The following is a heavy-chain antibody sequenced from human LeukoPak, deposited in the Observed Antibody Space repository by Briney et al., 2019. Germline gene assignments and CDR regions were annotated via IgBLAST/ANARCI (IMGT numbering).Heavy chain of an antibody. D-gene: IGHD6-13*01. CDR1: GFTFSSYG. CDR2: ISGSGGST. CDR3: AKDGGSWQFDY. Sequence: GRSLRLSCAASGFTFSSYGLSWVRQAPGEGLEWVSAISGSGGSTYHADSVKGRFTISRDNSKNTLYLQMNSLRAEDTAVYYCAKDGGSWQFDYWGQGTLVTVSS. V-gene: IGHV3-23*01. J-gene: IGHJ4*02.